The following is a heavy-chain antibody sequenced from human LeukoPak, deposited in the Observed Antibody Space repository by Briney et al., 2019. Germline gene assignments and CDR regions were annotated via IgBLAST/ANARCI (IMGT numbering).Heavy chain of an antibody. V-gene: IGHV3-23*01. CDR2: ISGSGGST. CDR1: GFTFSSYA. CDR3: ANQAEEVPYYYYYMDV. J-gene: IGHJ6*03. Sequence: GGSLRLSCAASGFTFSSYAMSWVRQAPGKGLEWVSAISGSGGSTYYADSVKGRFTISRDNSKNTLYLQMNSLRAEDTAVYYCANQAEEVPYYYYYMDVWGKGTTVTVSS.